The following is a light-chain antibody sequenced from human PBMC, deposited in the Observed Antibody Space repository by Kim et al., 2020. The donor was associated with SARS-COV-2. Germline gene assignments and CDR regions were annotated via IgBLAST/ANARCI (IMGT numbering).Light chain of an antibody. Sequence: GQSITISCTGTSSDVGGYNYVSWYQQHPGKAPKLIIYDVSNRPSGVSYRFSGSKSGNTASLTISGLQAEDEADYYCSSYTISSTQVFGGGTQLTVL. J-gene: IGLJ2*01. V-gene: IGLV2-14*03. CDR1: SSDVGGYNY. CDR3: SSYTISSTQV. CDR2: DVS.